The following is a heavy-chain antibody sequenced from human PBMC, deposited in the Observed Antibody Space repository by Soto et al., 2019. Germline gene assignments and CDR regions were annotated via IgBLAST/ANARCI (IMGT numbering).Heavy chain of an antibody. CDR3: ARNKKPGIAAAGTAPDY. CDR2: IWYDGSNR. CDR1: GFIFSSYG. Sequence: PWGSLRLSCAASGFIFSSYGMHWVRQAPGKGLEWVAVIWYDGSNRHYGDSVKGRFTISRDNSKNTLYLQMNSLRAEDTALYYCARNKKPGIAAAGTAPDYWGQGTLVTVYS. V-gene: IGHV3-33*01. J-gene: IGHJ4*02. D-gene: IGHD6-13*01.